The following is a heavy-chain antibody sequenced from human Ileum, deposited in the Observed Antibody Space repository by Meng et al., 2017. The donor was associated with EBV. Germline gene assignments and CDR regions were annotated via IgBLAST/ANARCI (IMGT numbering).Heavy chain of an antibody. CDR1: GYNFSNYG. Sequence: QSRREEAGAEVKKPGDSVKVSCKASGYNFSNYGSSWLRQAPGQGLEWMGWISAYNGNTNYAQNLQGRVTMTTDTSTGTAYMEVRSLRSDDTAVYYCVRAGNGGSYYFTYWGQGTLVTVSS. CDR3: VRAGNGGSYYFTY. CDR2: ISAYNGNT. D-gene: IGHD1-26*01. J-gene: IGHJ4*02. V-gene: IGHV1-18*01.